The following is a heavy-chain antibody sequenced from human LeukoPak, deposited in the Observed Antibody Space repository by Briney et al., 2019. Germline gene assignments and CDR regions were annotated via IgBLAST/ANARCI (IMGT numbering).Heavy chain of an antibody. Sequence: GGSLRLSCAASGFTFSSYGMHWVRQAPGKGLEWVAFMRYDGSNRNYADSVKGRFTISRDNSKNTLYLQMNSLIAEDTAVYYCAKGVKVPLLRYFSYYMDVWGKGTTVTISS. CDR3: AKGVKVPLLRYFSYYMDV. D-gene: IGHD3-9*01. J-gene: IGHJ6*03. CDR1: GFTFSSYG. CDR2: MRYDGSNR. V-gene: IGHV3-30*02.